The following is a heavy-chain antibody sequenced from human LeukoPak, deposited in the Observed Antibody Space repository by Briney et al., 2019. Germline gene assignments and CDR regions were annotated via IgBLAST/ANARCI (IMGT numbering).Heavy chain of an antibody. CDR2: IYSGGST. CDR3: AREGIVVVTDPYWYFDL. V-gene: IGHV3-53*01. J-gene: IGHJ2*01. D-gene: IGHD2-21*02. CDR1: GFTFVAYE. Sequence: GGSLRLSCAASGFTFVAYEVNWVRQAPGKGLEWVSVIYSGGSTYSPDSVKGRFTISRDNSKNTLYLQMNSLRAEDTAVYYCAREGIVVVTDPYWYFDLWGRGTLVTVSS.